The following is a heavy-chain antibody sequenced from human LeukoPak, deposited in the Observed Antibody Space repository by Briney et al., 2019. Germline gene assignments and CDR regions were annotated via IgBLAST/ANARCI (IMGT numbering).Heavy chain of an antibody. CDR2: ISSGRGST. CDR3: AISIAAAGTDY. Sequence: GGSLRLSCAAYGFTFICYAMYWVRQAPAKGLEFVSAISSGRGSTYYSNCVKGRFTISRDNSKNTLYIQMGSLRAEDMAVYYGAISIAAAGTDYWGQGTLVTVSS. CDR1: GFTFICYA. J-gene: IGHJ4*02. V-gene: IGHV3-64*01. D-gene: IGHD6-13*01.